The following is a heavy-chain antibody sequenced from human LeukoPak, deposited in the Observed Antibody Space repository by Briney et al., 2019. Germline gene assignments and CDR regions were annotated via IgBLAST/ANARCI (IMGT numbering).Heavy chain of an antibody. CDR1: GFSVSSNY. D-gene: IGHD4-17*01. CDR2: IYSGGTT. V-gene: IGHV3-53*01. Sequence: GGSLRLSCAASGFSVSSNYVSWVRQAPGKGLEWVSVIYSGGTTYYADSVKGRFTISRDNSKNTLYLQMNSLRAEDTAVYYCAGYGEYWDWYFDLWGRGTPVTVSP. CDR3: AGYGEYWDWYFDL. J-gene: IGHJ2*01.